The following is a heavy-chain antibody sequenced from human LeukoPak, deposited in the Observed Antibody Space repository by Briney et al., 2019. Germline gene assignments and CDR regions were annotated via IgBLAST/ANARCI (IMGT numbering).Heavy chain of an antibody. J-gene: IGHJ6*02. CDR3: AKDGRDGYTFRYYYGMDV. CDR1: GFTFSSYG. CDR2: ISFDGSDK. D-gene: IGHD5-24*01. Sequence: GSLRLSCAGSGFTFSSYGIHLVRQAPGKGLEWVAIISFDGSDKYYADSVKGRFTISRDNSKNTLDLQMNSLRTEDTAVYYCAKDGRDGYTFRYYYGMDVWGQGTTVTVSS. V-gene: IGHV3-30*18.